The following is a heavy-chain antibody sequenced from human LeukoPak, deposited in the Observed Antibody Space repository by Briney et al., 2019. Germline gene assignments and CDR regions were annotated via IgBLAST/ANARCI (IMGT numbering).Heavy chain of an antibody. D-gene: IGHD6-13*01. CDR1: GYTFTGYY. CDR2: INPNSGGT. CDR3: ARASSWYYYGMDV. V-gene: IGHV1-2*02. J-gene: IGHJ6*02. Sequence: ASVKVSCKASGYTFTGYYMHWVRQAPGQGLEWMGWINPNSGGTNYAQKFQGRVTMTRDTSISTAYMELSRLRSDDTAVYYCARASSWYYYGMDVWGQGTTVTVSS.